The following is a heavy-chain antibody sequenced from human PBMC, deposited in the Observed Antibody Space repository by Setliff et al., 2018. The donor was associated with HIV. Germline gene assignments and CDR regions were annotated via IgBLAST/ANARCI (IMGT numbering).Heavy chain of an antibody. Sequence: PSETLSLTCHVSGGSISNGGYYWSWIRQHPGTGLEWIAYIYFSGSTYYNPSLKSRVAVSLDMSKNQFSLRLSSVTAAYTAVYYCAALTTGYYFDYWGQGTLVTVSS. CDR2: IYFSGST. CDR1: GGSISNGGYY. CDR3: AALTTGYYFDY. V-gene: IGHV4-31*03. J-gene: IGHJ4*01. D-gene: IGHD4-17*01.